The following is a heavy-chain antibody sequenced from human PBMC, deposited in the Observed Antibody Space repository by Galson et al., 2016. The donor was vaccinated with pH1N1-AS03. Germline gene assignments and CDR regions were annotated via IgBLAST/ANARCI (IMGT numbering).Heavy chain of an antibody. J-gene: IGHJ6*04. CDR3: AVWGYISNTHGMDV. CDR2: IAATGDT. Sequence: SLRLSCAASGFTLSTYDMHRVRQATGKGLEWVSIIAATGDTNYGGSVKGRFTISREDAKNSLYLQMNSLRAEDTAVYYCAVWGYISNTHGMDVWGKGTTVTVSS. CDR1: GFTLSTYD. D-gene: IGHD5-18*01. V-gene: IGHV3-13*01.